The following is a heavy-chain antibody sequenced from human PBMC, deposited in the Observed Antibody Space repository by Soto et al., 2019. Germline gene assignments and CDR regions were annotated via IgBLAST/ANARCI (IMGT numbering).Heavy chain of an antibody. CDR1: GGTFSSYT. CDR3: ARDGHLGDLPPRGYYYYMDV. CDR2: IIPILGIA. J-gene: IGHJ6*03. D-gene: IGHD3-16*01. Sequence: QVQLVQSGAEVKKPGSSVKVSCKASGGTFSSYTISWVRQAPGQGLEWMGRIIPILGIANYAQKFQGRVTITADKATSTAYMELSSLRSEDTAVYYCARDGHLGDLPPRGYYYYMDVWGKGTTVTVSS. V-gene: IGHV1-69*08.